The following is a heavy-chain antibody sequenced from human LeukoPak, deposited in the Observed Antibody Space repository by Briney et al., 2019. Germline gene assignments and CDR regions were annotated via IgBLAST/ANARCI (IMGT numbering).Heavy chain of an antibody. CDR1: GGSISSGGYY. CDR2: IYYSGTT. CDR3: ARFTVARGPFDY. D-gene: IGHD2-21*01. J-gene: IGHJ4*02. V-gene: IGHV4-31*03. Sequence: SQTLSLTCPVSGGSISSGGYYWSWIRQHPGKGLEWIGNIYYSGTTYYKPSLKSRVTISVATSKNQFPLKLSSVTAADTAVYYCARFTVARGPFDYWGQGTLVTVSS.